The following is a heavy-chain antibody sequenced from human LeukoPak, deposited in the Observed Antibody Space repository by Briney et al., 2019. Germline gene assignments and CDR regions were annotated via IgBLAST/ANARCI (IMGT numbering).Heavy chain of an antibody. CDR3: SKDRLTMIGVVPFYGLDV. D-gene: IGHD3-22*01. V-gene: IGHV3-30*18. Sequence: GGSLRLSCAAPGFTFSSYGIHWVRQAPGKGLEWVAVISYDGRNKYYADSVKGRFTISRDNSKNTVYRQMDSLRAEDTAVYYCSKDRLTMIGVVPFYGLDVWGQGTTVTVSS. J-gene: IGHJ6*02. CDR2: ISYDGRNK. CDR1: GFTFSSYG.